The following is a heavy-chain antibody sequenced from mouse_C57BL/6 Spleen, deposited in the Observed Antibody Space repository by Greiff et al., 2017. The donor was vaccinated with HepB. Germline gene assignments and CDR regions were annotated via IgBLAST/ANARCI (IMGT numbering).Heavy chain of an antibody. CDR2: IYPGDGDT. V-gene: IGHV1-82*01. Sequence: VKLVESGPELVKPGASVKISCKASGYAFSSSWMNWVKQRPGKGLEWIGRIYPGDGDTNYNGKFKGKATLTADKSSSTAYMQLSSLTSEDSAVYFCARGVYDYDAWFAYWGQGTLVTVSA. J-gene: IGHJ3*01. CDR1: GYAFSSSW. CDR3: ARGVYDYDAWFAY. D-gene: IGHD2-4*01.